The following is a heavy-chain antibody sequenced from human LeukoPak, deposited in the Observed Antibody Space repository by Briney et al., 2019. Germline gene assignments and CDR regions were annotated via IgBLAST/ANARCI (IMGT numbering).Heavy chain of an antibody. J-gene: IGHJ5*02. Sequence: GGSLRLSCAASRFTFSSYEMNWVRQAPGNELEWVSYISSSGSTIYYADSVKGRFTISRDNAKNSLYLQMNSLRAEDTAVYYCARVSYGNWFDPWGQGTLVTVSS. V-gene: IGHV3-48*03. CDR3: ARVSYGNWFDP. D-gene: IGHD2-8*01. CDR1: RFTFSSYE. CDR2: ISSSGSTI.